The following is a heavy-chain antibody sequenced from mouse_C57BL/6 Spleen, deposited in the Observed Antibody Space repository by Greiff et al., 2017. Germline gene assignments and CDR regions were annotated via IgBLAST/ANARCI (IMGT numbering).Heavy chain of an antibody. J-gene: IGHJ3*01. CDR3: ARGYY. Sequence: DVQLVESGGGLVKPGGSLKLSCAASGFTFSSYAMSWVRQTPEKRLEWVATISDGGSYTYYPDNVKGRFTISRDNAKNNLYLQMSHLKSEDTAMYYCARGYYWGQGTLVTVSA. CDR2: ISDGGSYT. V-gene: IGHV5-4*01. CDR1: GFTFSSYA. D-gene: IGHD2-14*01.